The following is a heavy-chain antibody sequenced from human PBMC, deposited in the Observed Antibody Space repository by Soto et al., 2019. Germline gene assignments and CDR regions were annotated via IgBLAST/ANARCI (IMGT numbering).Heavy chain of an antibody. CDR3: ARVACIATAHDS. D-gene: IGHD6-13*01. CDR2: ISDYNGNT. J-gene: IGHJ4*02. Sequence: ASVKVSCKASGYTFTDYGFNWVRQAPGQGLEWMGWISDYNGNTNYAQGLRGRVTMTTDTSTNTAYMDLRSLRSDDTAVYYCARVACIATAHDSWGQGTLVTVSS. V-gene: IGHV1-18*01. CDR1: GYTFTDYG.